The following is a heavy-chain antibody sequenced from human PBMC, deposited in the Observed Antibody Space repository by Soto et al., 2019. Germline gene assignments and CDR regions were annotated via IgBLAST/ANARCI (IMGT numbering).Heavy chain of an antibody. CDR1: GASISTYY. CDR2: LYYSGNT. Sequence: QMQLQESGPGVVKPSETLSLTCTVSGASISTYYWTWIRQAPGKGLEWIGYLYYSGNTNYNPSLKSRVTMSVDTSKNHIYLTLTSATAADTAVYLCARGGSEGVLDVWGQGTTVTVSS. V-gene: IGHV4-59*01. D-gene: IGHD3-10*01. J-gene: IGHJ6*02. CDR3: ARGGSEGVLDV.